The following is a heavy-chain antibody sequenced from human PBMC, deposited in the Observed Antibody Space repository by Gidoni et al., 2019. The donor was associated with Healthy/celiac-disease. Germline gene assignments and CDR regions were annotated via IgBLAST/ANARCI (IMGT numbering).Heavy chain of an antibody. CDR1: RFTFSRFW. V-gene: IGHV3-7*01. J-gene: IGHJ4*02. CDR3: ARASSPRQYYYDSSGYTPPYSFDY. Sequence: EVQLVESGGGLVQPGGSLRLSCAASRFTFSRFWMSWVRQAPGKGLEWVANIKQDGSEKYYVDSVKGRFTISRDNAKNSLYLQMNTLRAEDTAVYYCARASSPRQYYYDSSGYTPPYSFDYWGQGTLVTVSS. D-gene: IGHD3-22*01. CDR2: IKQDGSEK.